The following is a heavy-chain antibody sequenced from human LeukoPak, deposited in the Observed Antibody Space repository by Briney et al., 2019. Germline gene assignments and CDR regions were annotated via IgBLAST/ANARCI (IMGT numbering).Heavy chain of an antibody. CDR2: IYNSGST. CDR1: GGSISSSTYY. V-gene: IGHV4-39*01. Sequence: SETLSLTCIVSGGSISSSTYYWGWIRQPLGKGLEWIGNIYNSGSTYYNPSLKSRVTISVDTSKNQFSLKLSSVTAADTAVYYCARQAYSSNLGWFDPWGQGTLVTVSS. CDR3: ARQAYSSNLGWFDP. J-gene: IGHJ5*02. D-gene: IGHD6-13*01.